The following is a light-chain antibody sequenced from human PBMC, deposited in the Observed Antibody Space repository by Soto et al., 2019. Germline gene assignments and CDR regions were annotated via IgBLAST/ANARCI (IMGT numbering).Light chain of an antibody. CDR2: DVS. CDR3: SPYTSRSTYV. J-gene: IGLJ1*01. V-gene: IGLV2-14*01. Sequence: QSALTQPASVSGSPGQSITISCTGTSSDVGGYNYVSWYQQHPGKAPKLMIYDVSNRPSGVSNRFSGSKSGNTASLTISGLQAEDEADYYCSPYTSRSTYVFGTGTKVTVL. CDR1: SSDVGGYNY.